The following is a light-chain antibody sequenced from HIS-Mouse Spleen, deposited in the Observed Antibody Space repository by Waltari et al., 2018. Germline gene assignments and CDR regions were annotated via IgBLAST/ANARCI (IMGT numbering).Light chain of an antibody. V-gene: IGLV2-14*03. CDR2: DVS. Sequence: TISCTGTSSDVGGYNYVSWYQQHPGKAPKLMIYDVSNRPSGVSNRFSGSKSGNTASLTISGLQAEDEADYYCSSYTSSSTLDVFGSGTKVTVL. CDR3: SSYTSSSTLDV. CDR1: SSDVGGYNY. J-gene: IGLJ6*01.